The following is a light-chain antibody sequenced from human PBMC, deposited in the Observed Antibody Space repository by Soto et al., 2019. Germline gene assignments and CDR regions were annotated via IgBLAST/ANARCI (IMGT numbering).Light chain of an antibody. CDR3: LQDYNYPFT. CDR2: AAS. J-gene: IGKJ3*01. Sequence: AIQMTQSPSSLSACVGDRVTITCRASQGIRNDLGWYQQKPGKAPNLLIYAASTLQSGVPSRFSGSGSGTDFTLTISSLQPEDFATYYCLQDYNYPFTFGPGTKLDIK. CDR1: QGIRND. V-gene: IGKV1-6*01.